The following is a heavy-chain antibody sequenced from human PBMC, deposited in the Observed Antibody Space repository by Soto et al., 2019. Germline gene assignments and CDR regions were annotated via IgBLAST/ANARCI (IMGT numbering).Heavy chain of an antibody. D-gene: IGHD1-26*01. CDR1: GFTFSSSW. V-gene: IGHV3-7*03. CDR3: ARDYPGGSYYDY. Sequence: GGSLRLSCAASGFTFSSSWMSWVRQAPGKGLEWVARINQDGSEKYYVDSVKGRFTISRDNAKNSLYLQMNSLRAEDTAVYYCARDYPGGSYYDYWGQGTLVTVSS. CDR2: INQDGSEK. J-gene: IGHJ4*02.